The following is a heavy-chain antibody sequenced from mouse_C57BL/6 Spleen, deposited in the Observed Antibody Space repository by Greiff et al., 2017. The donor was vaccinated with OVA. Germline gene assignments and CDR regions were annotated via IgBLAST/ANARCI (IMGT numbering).Heavy chain of an antibody. V-gene: IGHV1-22*01. CDR3: ARTEGGEDYFDY. CDR2: INPNNGGT. CDR1: GYTFTDYN. J-gene: IGHJ2*01. Sequence: EVQLQQSGPELVKPGASVKMSCKASGYTFTDYNMHWVKQSHGKSLEWIGYINPNNGGTSYNQKFKGKATLTVNKSSSTAYMELRSLTSEDSAVYYCARTEGGEDYFDYWGLGTTLTVSS.